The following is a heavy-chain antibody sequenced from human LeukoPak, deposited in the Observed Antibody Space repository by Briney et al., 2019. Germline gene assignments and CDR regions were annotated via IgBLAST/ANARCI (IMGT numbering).Heavy chain of an antibody. CDR3: ARRGAVAGTLDY. CDR2: ISYDGSNK. CDR1: GFTFSSYG. D-gene: IGHD6-19*01. V-gene: IGHV3-30*03. J-gene: IGHJ4*02. Sequence: GGSLRLSCAASGFTFSSYGMHWVRQAPGKGLEWVAVISYDGSNKYYADSVKGRFTISRDNSKNTLYLQMNSLRAGDTAVYYCARRGAVAGTLDYWGQGTLVTVSS.